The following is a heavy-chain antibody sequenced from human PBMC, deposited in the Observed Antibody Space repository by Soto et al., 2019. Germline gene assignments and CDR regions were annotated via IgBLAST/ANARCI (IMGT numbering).Heavy chain of an antibody. CDR2: IYYSGRT. Sequence: QVQLQESGPGLVKPSETLSLTCTASGGSISSYYWSWIRQPPGKGLEWIGYIYYSGRTKYNPSLKSRVTLSVDASKNQGSLKLNAVNAADTAVYYCAAIPYCSGGSCYSSDCWGQVTLVTVCS. CDR3: AAIPYCSGGSCYSSDC. J-gene: IGHJ4*02. CDR1: GGSISSYY. V-gene: IGHV4-59*01. D-gene: IGHD2-15*01.